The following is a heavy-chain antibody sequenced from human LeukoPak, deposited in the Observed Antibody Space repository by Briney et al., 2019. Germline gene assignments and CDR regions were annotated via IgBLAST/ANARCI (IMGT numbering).Heavy chain of an antibody. J-gene: IGHJ4*02. CDR2: IYYTGSS. V-gene: IGHV4-61*05. CDR1: GGSISSSSYY. CDR3: ARRRERSRRFPESRGYNKGSYYFDY. Sequence: PSETLSLTCTVSGGSISSSSYYWSWIRQPPGKGLEWIGYIYYTGSSSYNPSLRSRVTISVDTSKNQFSLKLSSVTAADTAVYYCARRRERSRRFPESRGYNKGSYYFDYWGQGTLVTVSS. D-gene: IGHD5-18*01.